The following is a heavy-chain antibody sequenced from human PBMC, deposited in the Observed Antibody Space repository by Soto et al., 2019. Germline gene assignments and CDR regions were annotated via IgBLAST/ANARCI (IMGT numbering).Heavy chain of an antibody. D-gene: IGHD2-2*01. V-gene: IGHV3-74*01. J-gene: IGHJ6*03. CDR2: INSDGSST. CDR3: ARDIAAIGFYYYYYMDV. Sequence: EVQLVESGGGLVQPGGSLRLSCAASGFTFSSYWMHWVRQAPGKGLVWVSRINSDGSSTSYADSVKGRFTISRDNAKNTLYLQMNSLSAEDTAVYYCARDIAAIGFYYYYYMDVWGKGTTVTVSS. CDR1: GFTFSSYW.